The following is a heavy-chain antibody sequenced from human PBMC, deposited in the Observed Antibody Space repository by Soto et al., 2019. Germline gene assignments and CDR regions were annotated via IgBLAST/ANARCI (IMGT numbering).Heavy chain of an antibody. Sequence: SGKLSCKASGYNFNIYGINWLRQAPGQGLELMGWISAYDGKTTYEVKFQGRVTMTTDASTSTAYMELRSLRSDDTDVYYCARDPHEYWTSYWFDPWGQGSLVSVSS. V-gene: IGHV1-18*01. J-gene: IGHJ5*02. CDR2: ISAYDGKT. CDR3: ARDPHEYWTSYWFDP. CDR1: GYNFNIYG. D-gene: IGHD3-3*01.